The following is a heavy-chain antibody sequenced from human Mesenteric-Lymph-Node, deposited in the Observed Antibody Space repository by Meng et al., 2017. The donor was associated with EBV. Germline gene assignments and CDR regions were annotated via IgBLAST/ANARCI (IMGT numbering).Heavy chain of an antibody. J-gene: IGHJ4*02. Sequence: QVQHVQSGAEVKKPGASVKVSCKASGYTFINYDINWVRQAPGRGLEWMGWMNPNSGNTAYAQKFQGRVSMTRSTSITTAYMELTGLRSDDTAVYYCVRAFYGGNSDFWGQGTLVTVSS. CDR2: MNPNSGNT. D-gene: IGHD4-23*01. CDR1: GYTFINYD. V-gene: IGHV1-8*01. CDR3: VRAFYGGNSDF.